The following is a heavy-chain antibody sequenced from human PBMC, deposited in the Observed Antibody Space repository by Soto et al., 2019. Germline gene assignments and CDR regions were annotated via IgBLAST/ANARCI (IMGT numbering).Heavy chain of an antibody. CDR2: IYYSGST. D-gene: IGHD3-9*01. J-gene: IGHJ6*02. Sequence: PSETLSLTCTVSGGSNSSSSYYWGWIRQPPGKGLEWIGGIYYSGSTYYNPSLKCRVTISVDTSKNQFSLKLSSVTAADTAVYYCARADGTYYDILTGNYYYYYWMDVLGQGTTVTVSS. CDR3: ARADGTYYDILTGNYYYYYWMDV. CDR1: GGSNSSSSYY. V-gene: IGHV4-39*01.